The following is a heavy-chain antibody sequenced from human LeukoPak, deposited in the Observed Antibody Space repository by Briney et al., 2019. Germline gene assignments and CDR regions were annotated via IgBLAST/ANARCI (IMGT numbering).Heavy chain of an antibody. Sequence: ASVKVSCKVSGYTLTELSMHWVRQAPGKGLEWMGGFDPEDGETIYAQKFQGRVTMNEDTSTDTAYMELSSLRSGDTAVYYCATTQGAGTDWFDPWGQGTLVTVSS. CDR1: GYTLTELS. D-gene: IGHD6-19*01. CDR3: ATTQGAGTDWFDP. J-gene: IGHJ5*02. CDR2: FDPEDGET. V-gene: IGHV1-24*01.